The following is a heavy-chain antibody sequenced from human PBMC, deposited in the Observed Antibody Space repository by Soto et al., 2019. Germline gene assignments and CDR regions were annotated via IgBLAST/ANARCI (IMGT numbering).Heavy chain of an antibody. V-gene: IGHV4-34*01. CDR2: INHSGST. J-gene: IGHJ4*02. CDR1: GGSFSGYY. Sequence: PSETLSLTCAVYGGSFSGYYWSWIRQPPGKGLEWIGEINHSGSTNYNPSLKSRVTISVDTSKNQFSLKLSSVTAADTAVYYCATTRYSSGWYRASILDYWGQGTLVTV. D-gene: IGHD6-19*01. CDR3: ATTRYSSGWYRASILDY.